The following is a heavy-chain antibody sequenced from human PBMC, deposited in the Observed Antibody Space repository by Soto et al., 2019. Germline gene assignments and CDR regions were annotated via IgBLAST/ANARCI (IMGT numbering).Heavy chain of an antibody. CDR1: GGSISSSSYS. J-gene: IGHJ6*02. D-gene: IGHD2-2*01. Sequence: QLQLQESGPRLVKPSETLSLTCSVSGGSISSSSYSWGWIRQPPGKGLEWIGTIYYSGSTHYNPSLEGRVAISADAPNNQLPLRLSSVTAADTAVYYCGRQQGHCGSTTCFGYYSVDVWGQGTTVTVS. V-gene: IGHV4-39*01. CDR2: IYYSGST. CDR3: GRQQGHCGSTTCFGYYSVDV.